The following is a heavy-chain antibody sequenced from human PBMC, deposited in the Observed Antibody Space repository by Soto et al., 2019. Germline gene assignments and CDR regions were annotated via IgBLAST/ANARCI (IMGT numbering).Heavy chain of an antibody. Sequence: ASVKVSCKASGYTFTSYAMHWVRQAPGQRLEWMGWINAGNGNTKYSQKFQGRVTITRDTSASTAYMELSSLRSEDTAVYYCARTFPDYYYYYYMDVWGKGTTVTVSS. CDR1: GYTFTSYA. CDR3: ARTFPDYYYYYYMDV. CDR2: INAGNGNT. V-gene: IGHV1-3*01. J-gene: IGHJ6*03.